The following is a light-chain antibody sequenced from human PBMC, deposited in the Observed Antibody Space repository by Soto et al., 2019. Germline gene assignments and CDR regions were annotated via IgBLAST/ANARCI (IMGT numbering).Light chain of an antibody. J-gene: IGLJ2*01. V-gene: IGLV2-8*01. CDR2: EVS. Sequence: QSVLTQPPSASGSPGMSVTLSGSGTDNDVGRYDYVSWYQQHPGKAPKLLIYEVSKRPSGVPDRFPASKSGNTASLTVSGLQGEDEADYYCMSYVGGNSVAFGGGAKLTVL. CDR3: MSYVGGNSVA. CDR1: DNDVGRYDY.